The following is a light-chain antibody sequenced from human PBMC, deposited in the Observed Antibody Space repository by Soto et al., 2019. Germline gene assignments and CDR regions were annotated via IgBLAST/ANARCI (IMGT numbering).Light chain of an antibody. CDR3: QQYTNWPRGT. Sequence: ILMTQSQASLSVSPGEGATLSCRASQSVSNNLAWYQQKPGQAPRLLIYGASTRATGIPARFSGSGSGTDFTLTISSLQSEDFAVYYCQQYTNWPRGTLGQGTKVDIK. J-gene: IGKJ1*01. CDR1: QSVSNN. V-gene: IGKV3-15*01. CDR2: GAS.